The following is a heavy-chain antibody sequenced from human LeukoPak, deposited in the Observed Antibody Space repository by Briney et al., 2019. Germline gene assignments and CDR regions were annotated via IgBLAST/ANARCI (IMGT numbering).Heavy chain of an antibody. Sequence: ASVKVSCKASGYTFTSYGISWVRQAPGQGLEWMGWISAYNGNTNYAQKLQGRVTMTTDTSTSTAYMELRSLRSDDTAVYYCAREYCSSTSCYKGGNWFDPWGQGTLVTVSS. D-gene: IGHD2-2*02. CDR3: AREYCSSTSCYKGGNWFDP. CDR1: GYTFTSYG. CDR2: ISAYNGNT. J-gene: IGHJ5*02. V-gene: IGHV1-18*01.